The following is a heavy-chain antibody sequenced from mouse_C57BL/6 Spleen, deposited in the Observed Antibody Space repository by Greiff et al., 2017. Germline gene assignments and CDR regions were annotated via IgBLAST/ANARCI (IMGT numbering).Heavy chain of an antibody. V-gene: IGHV1-80*01. CDR1: GYAFSSYW. CDR2: IYPGDGDT. Sequence: QVHVKQSGAELVKPGASVKISCKASGYAFSSYWMNWVKQRPGKGLEWIGQIYPGDGDTNYNGKFKGKATLTADKSSSTAYMQLSSLTSEDSAVYFCARLSSGYYFDYWGQGTTLTVSS. CDR3: ARLSSGYYFDY. D-gene: IGHD3-2*02. J-gene: IGHJ2*01.